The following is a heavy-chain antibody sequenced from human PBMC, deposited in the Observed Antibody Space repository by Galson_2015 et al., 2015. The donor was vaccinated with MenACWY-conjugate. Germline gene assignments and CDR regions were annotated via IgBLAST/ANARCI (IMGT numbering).Heavy chain of an antibody. V-gene: IGHV3-48*04. Sequence: SLRLSCAGSGFTFNTNSMNWVRQAPGKGLEWVSYISGSSRTIYYTDSVKGRFTISRDNAKSSLYLQMDSLRVEDTAVYYCARVGIGYSGYDLDYWCQGALVTVSS. J-gene: IGHJ4*02. D-gene: IGHD5-12*01. CDR3: ARVGIGYSGYDLDY. CDR2: ISGSSRTI. CDR1: GFTFNTNS.